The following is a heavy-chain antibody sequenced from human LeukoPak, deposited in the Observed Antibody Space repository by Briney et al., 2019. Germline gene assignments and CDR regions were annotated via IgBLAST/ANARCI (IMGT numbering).Heavy chain of an antibody. CDR3: ARDVLVSGSYKDDY. V-gene: IGHV1-3*01. CDR1: GYTFTSYA. D-gene: IGHD1-26*01. Sequence: ASVKVSCKASGYTFTSYAMHWVRQAPGQRLEWMGWINAGNGNTKYSQKFQGRVTINRDTSASTAYMELSSLISEDTAVYYCARDVLVSGSYKDDYWGQGTLVTVSS. J-gene: IGHJ4*02. CDR2: INAGNGNT.